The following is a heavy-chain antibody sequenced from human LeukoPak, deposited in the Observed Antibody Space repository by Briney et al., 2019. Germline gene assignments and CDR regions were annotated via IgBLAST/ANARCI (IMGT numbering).Heavy chain of an antibody. CDR3: ARLYRAAVAGTRRHGYFDY. D-gene: IGHD6-19*01. V-gene: IGHV3-66*04. CDR2: IYSGGST. CDR1: GFTVSSNY. J-gene: IGHJ4*02. Sequence: GGSLRLSCAASGFTVSSNYMSWVRQAPGKGLEWVSVIYSGGSTYYADSVKGRFTISRDNSKNTLYLQMNSLRAEDTAVYYCARLYRAAVAGTRRHGYFDYWGQGTLVTVSS.